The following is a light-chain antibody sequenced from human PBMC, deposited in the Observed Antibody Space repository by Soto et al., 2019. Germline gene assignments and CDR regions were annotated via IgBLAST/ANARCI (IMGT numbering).Light chain of an antibody. V-gene: IGKV1-5*01. CDR2: DAS. J-gene: IGKJ5*01. CDR1: QTISSW. CDR3: QQYNTYST. Sequence: DIQMTQSPSTLSGSVGDRVTITCRASQTISSWLAWYQQKPGKAPKALIYDASTLRSGVPSRLSGGGSGTEFTLTISSLQPDDFATYYCQQYNTYSTFGQGTRLEIK.